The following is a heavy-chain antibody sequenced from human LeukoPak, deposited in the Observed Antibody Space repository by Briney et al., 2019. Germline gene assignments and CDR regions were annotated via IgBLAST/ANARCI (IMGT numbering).Heavy chain of an antibody. D-gene: IGHD3-3*01. CDR2: IYHSGST. Sequence: PSGTLSLTCDVSGGSISTTNWWSWVRQPPGKGLEWIGEIYHSGSTNYNPSLKSQVTISVDTSKNQFSLKLSSVTAADTAVYYCARHSYDFWSGAHFRLDVWGKGTTVTVSS. J-gene: IGHJ6*04. CDR3: ARHSYDFWSGAHFRLDV. V-gene: IGHV4-4*02. CDR1: GGSISTTNW.